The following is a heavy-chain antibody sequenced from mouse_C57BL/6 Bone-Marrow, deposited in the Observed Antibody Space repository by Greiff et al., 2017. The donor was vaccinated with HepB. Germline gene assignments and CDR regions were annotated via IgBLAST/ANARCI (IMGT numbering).Heavy chain of an antibody. Sequence: EVKLQESGGGLVQPGGSLSLSCAASGFTFTDYYMSWVRQPPGKALEWLGFIRNKANGYTTEYSASVKGRFTISRDNSQSILYLQMNALRAEDSATYYCARYSKSYFDYWGQGTTLTVSS. J-gene: IGHJ2*01. CDR1: GFTFTDYY. V-gene: IGHV7-3*01. CDR2: IRNKANGYTT. CDR3: ARYSKSYFDY.